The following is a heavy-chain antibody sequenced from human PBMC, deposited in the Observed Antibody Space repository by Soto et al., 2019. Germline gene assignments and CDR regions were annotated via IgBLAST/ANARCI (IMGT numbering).Heavy chain of an antibody. Sequence: PGGSLRLSCAASGFTFSDYYMSWIRQAPGKGLEWVSYISTSSSYTNYADSVKGRFTISRDNAKNSLYLQMNSLRVEDTAVYYCAKSTTYDFWSGYKRDFDYWGQGTLVTVSS. V-gene: IGHV3-11*06. J-gene: IGHJ4*02. CDR2: ISTSSSYT. CDR1: GFTFSDYY. CDR3: AKSTTYDFWSGYKRDFDY. D-gene: IGHD3-3*01.